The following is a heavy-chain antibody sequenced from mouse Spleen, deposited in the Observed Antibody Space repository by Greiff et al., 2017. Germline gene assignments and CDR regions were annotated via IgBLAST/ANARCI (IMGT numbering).Heavy chain of an antibody. V-gene: IGHV1-81*01. D-gene: IGHD3-3*01. J-gene: IGHJ2*01. CDR3: ARVGDEGYFDY. CDR2: IYPRSGNT. CDR1: GYTFTSYG. Sequence: QVHVKQSGAELARPGASVKLSCKASGYTFTSYGISWVKQRTGQGLEWIGEIYPRSGNTYYNEKFKGKATLTADKSSSTAYMELRSLTSEDSAVYFCARVGDEGYFDYWGQGTTLTVSS.